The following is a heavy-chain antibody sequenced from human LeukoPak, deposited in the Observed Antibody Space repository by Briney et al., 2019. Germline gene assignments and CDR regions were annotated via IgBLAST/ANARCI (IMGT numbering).Heavy chain of an antibody. V-gene: IGHV3-33*01. D-gene: IGHD6-13*01. Sequence: QPGGSLRLSCAASGFSFSSYGMHWVRQAPGKGLEWVAVIWYDGSNKYYADSVKGRFTISRDNSKNTLYLQMNSLRAEDTAVYYCARAGTTVAGPYYYGMDVWGQGTTVTVSS. CDR2: IWYDGSNK. CDR3: ARAGTTVAGPYYYGMDV. J-gene: IGHJ6*02. CDR1: GFSFSSYG.